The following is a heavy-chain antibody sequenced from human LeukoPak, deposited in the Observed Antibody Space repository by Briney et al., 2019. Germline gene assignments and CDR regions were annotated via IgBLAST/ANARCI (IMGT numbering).Heavy chain of an antibody. CDR2: IYYSGST. CDR1: GGSISSYY. Sequence: SETLSLTCTVSGGSISSYYWSWIRQPPGKGLEWIGYIYYSGSTNYNPSLKSRVTISVDTSKNQFSLKLSSVTAADTAVYYCARASRFRYCSSTSCQGWFDPWGQGTLVTVSS. D-gene: IGHD2-2*01. CDR3: ARASRFRYCSSTSCQGWFDP. J-gene: IGHJ5*02. V-gene: IGHV4-59*08.